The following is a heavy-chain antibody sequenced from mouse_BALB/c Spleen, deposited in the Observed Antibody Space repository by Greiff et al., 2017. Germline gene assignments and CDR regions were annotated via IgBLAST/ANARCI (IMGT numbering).Heavy chain of an antibody. V-gene: IGHV5-9-4*01. CDR1: GFTFSSYA. CDR3: ATTARNYFDY. J-gene: IGHJ2*01. D-gene: IGHD1-2*01. Sequence: EVQGVESGGGLVKPGGSLKLSCAASGFTFSSYAMSWVRQSPEKRLEWVAEISSGGSYTYYPDTVTGRFTISRDNAKNTLYLEMSSLRSEDTAMYYCATTARNYFDYWGQGTTLTVSS. CDR2: ISSGGSYT.